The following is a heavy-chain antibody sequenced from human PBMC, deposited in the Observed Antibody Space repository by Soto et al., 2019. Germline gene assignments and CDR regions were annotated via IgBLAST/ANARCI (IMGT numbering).Heavy chain of an antibody. CDR2: IYYSGST. CDR1: GGSISSSSYY. CDR3: ARGHGGITVFGAPGHFDY. V-gene: IGHV4-39*01. D-gene: IGHD3-3*01. J-gene: IGHJ4*02. Sequence: QLQLQESGPGLVKPSETLSLTCTVSGGSISSSSYYWGWIRQPPGKGLEWIGSIYYSGSTYYNPSLKSRLTISVDTSKNQFSLNLSSVSAADTAVYYCARGHGGITVFGAPGHFDYWGQGTLVTVSS.